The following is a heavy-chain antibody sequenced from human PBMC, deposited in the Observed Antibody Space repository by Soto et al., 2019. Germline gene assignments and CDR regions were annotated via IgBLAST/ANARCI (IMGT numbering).Heavy chain of an antibody. J-gene: IGHJ6*02. V-gene: IGHV4-31*03. CDR1: GGSISSGGYY. D-gene: IGHD3-3*01. Sequence: PSETLSLTCTVSGGSISSGGYYWSWIRQHPGKGLEWIGYIYYSGSTYYNPSLKSRVTISVDTSKNQFSLKLSSVTAADTAVYYCARHVLRFLKWLDYGMDVWGQGTTGT. CDR3: ARHVLRFLKWLDYGMDV. CDR2: IYYSGST.